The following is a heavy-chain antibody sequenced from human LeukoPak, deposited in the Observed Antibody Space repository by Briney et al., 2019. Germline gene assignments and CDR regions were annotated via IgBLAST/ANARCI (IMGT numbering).Heavy chain of an antibody. CDR3: ARTRRGYSSGWYAY. CDR1: GGSFSGYY. J-gene: IGHJ4*02. CDR2: INHSGST. D-gene: IGHD6-19*01. Sequence: PSETLSLTCAVYGGSFSGYYWSWVRQPPGKGLEWIGEINHSGSTNYNPSLKSRVTISVDTSKNQFSLKLSSVTAADTAVYYCARTRRGYSSGWYAYWGQGTLVTVSS. V-gene: IGHV4-34*01.